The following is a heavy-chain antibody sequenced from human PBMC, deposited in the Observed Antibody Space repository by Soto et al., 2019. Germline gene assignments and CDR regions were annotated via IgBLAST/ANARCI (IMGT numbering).Heavy chain of an antibody. J-gene: IGHJ4*02. Sequence: GGSLRLSCAASGFTFSSYAMSWVRQAPGKGLEWVSAISGSGGSTYYADSVKGRFTISRDNSKNTLYLQMNSLRAEDTAVYYCAKEMGQYYYDSSGYFDYWGQGTLVTVSS. CDR1: GFTFSSYA. CDR2: ISGSGGST. V-gene: IGHV3-23*01. CDR3: AKEMGQYYYDSSGYFDY. D-gene: IGHD3-22*01.